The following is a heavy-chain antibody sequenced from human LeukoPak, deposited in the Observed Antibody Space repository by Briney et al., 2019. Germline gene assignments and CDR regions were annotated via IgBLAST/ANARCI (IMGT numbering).Heavy chain of an antibody. V-gene: IGHV3-9*01. CDR3: AKDGRYYESSGQSHY. D-gene: IGHD3-22*01. CDR2: INWNSGSI. J-gene: IGHJ4*02. CDR1: GFTFDDYA. Sequence: PGGSLRLSCAASGFTFDDYAMHWVRQAPGKGLEWVSGINWNSGSIGYADSVKGRFTISRDNAKNSLYLQMDSLRPEDTALYYCAKDGRYYESSGQSHYWGQGTLVTVSS.